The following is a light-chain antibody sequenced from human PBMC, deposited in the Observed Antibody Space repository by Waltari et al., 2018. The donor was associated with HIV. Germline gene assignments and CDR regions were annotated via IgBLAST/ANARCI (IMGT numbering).Light chain of an antibody. J-gene: IGLJ3*02. Sequence: QVVLTQSPSASASLGASVKLTCTLSSGHSNYAIAWHQLQPGKGPRYLMKLNSDGSHTKGDGTPDRFSGSSSGAERYLTISSLQSEDEADYYCQTWGTCIRVFGGGTKLTVL. CDR2: LNSDGSH. CDR1: SGHSNYA. V-gene: IGLV4-69*01. CDR3: QTWGTCIRV.